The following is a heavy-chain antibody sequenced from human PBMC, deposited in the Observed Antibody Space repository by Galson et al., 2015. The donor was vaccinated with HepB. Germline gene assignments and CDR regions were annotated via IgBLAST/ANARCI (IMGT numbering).Heavy chain of an antibody. D-gene: IGHD6-13*01. Sequence: SVKVSCKASRYTFTAYYIHWVRQAPGQGLEWMGRINPRTGERTYAQKFQGWITMTRDTSITIAYMELSSLRFDDTAIYYCARGGAAAGSKFNWFDPWGQGTLVTVSS. V-gene: IGHV1-2*04. CDR1: RYTFTAYY. J-gene: IGHJ5*02. CDR2: INPRTGER. CDR3: ARGGAAAGSKFNWFDP.